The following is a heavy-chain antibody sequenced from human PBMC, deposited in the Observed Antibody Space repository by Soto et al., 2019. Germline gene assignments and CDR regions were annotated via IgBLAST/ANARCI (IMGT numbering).Heavy chain of an antibody. CDR1: GDSVTSGSYY. Sequence: KPSETLSLTCIVSGDSVTSGSYYWIWLRQPPGKGLEWIGYISYTGRTKYNPSLQSRVTISVDTSKNDFSLNLSSVTAADTAVYFCGREWGLLPYYVMNVWGHGTAVTVSS. D-gene: IGHD7-27*01. CDR3: GREWGLLPYYVMNV. J-gene: IGHJ6*02. V-gene: IGHV4-61*03. CDR2: ISYTGRT.